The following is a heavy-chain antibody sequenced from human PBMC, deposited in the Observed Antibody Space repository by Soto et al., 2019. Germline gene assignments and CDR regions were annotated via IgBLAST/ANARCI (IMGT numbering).Heavy chain of an antibody. CDR3: AREIMITFGGVIAPAYGMDV. J-gene: IGHJ6*02. Sequence: PGGSLRLSCAASGFTFSSYSMNWVRQAPGKGLEWVSYISSSSSTIYYADSVKGRFTISRDNAKNSLYLQMNSLRDEDTAVYYCAREIMITFGGVIAPAYGMDVWGQGPTVTVSS. CDR1: GFTFSSYS. D-gene: IGHD3-16*02. CDR2: ISSSSSTI. V-gene: IGHV3-48*02.